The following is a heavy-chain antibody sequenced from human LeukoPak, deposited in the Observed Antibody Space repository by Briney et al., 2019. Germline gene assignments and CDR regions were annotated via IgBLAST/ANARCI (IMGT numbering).Heavy chain of an antibody. Sequence: GGSLRLSCAASGFTFSTYGMHWVRQAPGKGLEWVAVIWYDGSNKYYTDSVKGRFTISRDNSKNTLDLQMNSLRAEDTAVYYCARDRMALFDCWGQGTLVTVSS. V-gene: IGHV3-33*01. D-gene: IGHD5-24*01. CDR2: IWYDGSNK. CDR1: GFTFSTYG. CDR3: ARDRMALFDC. J-gene: IGHJ4*02.